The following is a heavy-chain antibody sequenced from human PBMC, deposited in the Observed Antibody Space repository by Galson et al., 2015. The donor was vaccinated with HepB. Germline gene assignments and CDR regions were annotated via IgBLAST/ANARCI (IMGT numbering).Heavy chain of an antibody. CDR2: IRSKANSYAT. Sequence: SLRLSCAASGFTFSGSAMHWVRQASGKGLEWVGRIRSKANSYATAYAASVKGRFTISRDDSKNTAYLQMNSLKTEDTAVYYCTRLSYYYDSSADSWGQGTLVTVSS. CDR1: GFTFSGSA. CDR3: TRLSYYYDSSADS. D-gene: IGHD3-22*01. V-gene: IGHV3-73*01. J-gene: IGHJ4*02.